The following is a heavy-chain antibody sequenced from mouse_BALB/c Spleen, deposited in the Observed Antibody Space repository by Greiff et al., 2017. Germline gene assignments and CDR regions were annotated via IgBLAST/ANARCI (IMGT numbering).Heavy chain of an antibody. J-gene: IGHJ4*01. CDR1: GFTFSDYY. CDR2: ISDGGSYT. V-gene: IGHV5-4*02. CDR3: ARDKGYRYGHYYAMDY. Sequence: EVQLQQSGGGLVKPGGSLKLSCAASGFTFSDYYMYWVRQTPEKRLEWVATISDGGSYTYYPDSVKGRFTISRDNAKNNLYLQMSSLKSEDTAMYYCARDKGYRYGHYYAMDYWGQGTSVTVSS. D-gene: IGHD2-14*01.